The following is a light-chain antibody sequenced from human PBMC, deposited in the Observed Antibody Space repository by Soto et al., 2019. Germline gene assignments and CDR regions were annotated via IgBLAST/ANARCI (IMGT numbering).Light chain of an antibody. CDR1: QSLLHSNGNIY. J-gene: IGKJ1*01. V-gene: IGKV2-28*01. CDR3: MQAIQAPRT. Sequence: DIVLTPSPLSLPVTPGEPASISCRSSQSLLHSNGNIYLDWYLQKPGQSPQLLIYLGSIRAYGVPDRFRGSGSGTDFTLKITRVEAEDVGVYYCMQAIQAPRTFGLGTKVEI. CDR2: LGS.